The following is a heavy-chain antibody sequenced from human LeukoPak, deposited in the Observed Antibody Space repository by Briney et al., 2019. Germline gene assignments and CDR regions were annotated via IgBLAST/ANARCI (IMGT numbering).Heavy chain of an antibody. D-gene: IGHD3-10*01. V-gene: IGHV3-74*01. J-gene: IGHJ4*02. CDR3: ARVLPNYYGSGSYSLLDY. CDR1: GFTFSSYW. Sequence: GGSLRLSCAASGFTFSSYWMHWVRQAPGKGVVWVSRINSDGSSTIYADSVKGRFTISRDNAKNTLYLQMNSLRAEDTAVYYCARVLPNYYGSGSYSLLDYWGQGTLVTVSS. CDR2: INSDGSST.